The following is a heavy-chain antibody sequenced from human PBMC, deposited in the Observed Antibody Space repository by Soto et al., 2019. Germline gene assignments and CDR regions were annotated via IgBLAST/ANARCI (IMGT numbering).Heavy chain of an antibody. CDR3: ARGDPYYGMDV. V-gene: IGHV3-30*04. CDR2: ISYDGSNK. J-gene: IGHJ6*02. Sequence: QVQLVESGGGVVQPGRSLRLSCVASGFTSSSYFMHWVRQAPGKGQEWVALISYDGSNKHYADPVKGRFTITRDNSKNTLYLQMNSLRGDDTAAYSCARGDPYYGMDVWGQGTTVTVSS. CDR1: GFTSSSYF.